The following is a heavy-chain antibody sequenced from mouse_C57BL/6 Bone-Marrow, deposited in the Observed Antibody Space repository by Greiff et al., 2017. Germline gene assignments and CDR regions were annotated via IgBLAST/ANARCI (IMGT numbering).Heavy chain of an antibody. V-gene: IGHV5-4*01. CDR2: ISDGGSYT. J-gene: IGHJ4*01. CDR1: GFTFSSSA. CDR3: ATDQNAMGY. Sequence: EVHLVESGGGLVKPGGSLKLSCAASGFTFSSSAMSWVRQTPEKRLEWVATISDGGSYTYYPDNVKGRFTIARDNANNNLYLQMSHLKSEDTAMYDCATDQNAMGYWGQGASVTVSS.